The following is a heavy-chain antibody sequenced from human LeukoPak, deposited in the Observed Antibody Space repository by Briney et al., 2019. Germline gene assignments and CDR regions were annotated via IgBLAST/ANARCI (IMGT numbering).Heavy chain of an antibody. D-gene: IGHD1-7*01. CDR1: GYTFTGYY. J-gene: IGHJ4*02. CDR3: ARDSGITGTTCDY. CDR2: INPDSGGT. V-gene: IGHV1-2*02. Sequence: ASVKVSCRASGYTFTGYYMHWVRQAPGQGLEWMGWINPDSGGTNYAQKFQGRVTMTTDTSTSTAYMELRSLRSDDTAVYYCARDSGITGTTCDYWGQGTLVTVSS.